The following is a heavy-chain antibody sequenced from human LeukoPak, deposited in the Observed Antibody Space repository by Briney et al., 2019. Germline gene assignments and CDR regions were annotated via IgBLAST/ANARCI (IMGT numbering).Heavy chain of an antibody. CDR2: IWYDGSNK. Sequence: GRSLRLSCAASGFAFSSYGMHWVRQAPGKGLEWVAVIWYDGSNKYNADSVKGRFTISRDNSKNTLYLQMNSLRAEDTAVYYCARAEDYGGNSAVDYWGQGTLVTVSS. V-gene: IGHV3-33*01. CDR3: ARAEDYGGNSAVDY. D-gene: IGHD4-23*01. CDR1: GFAFSSYG. J-gene: IGHJ4*02.